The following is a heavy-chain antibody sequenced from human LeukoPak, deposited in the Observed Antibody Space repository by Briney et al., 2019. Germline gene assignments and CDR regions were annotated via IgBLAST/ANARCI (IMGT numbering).Heavy chain of an antibody. J-gene: IGHJ6*03. CDR1: GDSVCSYN. CDR3: ANCVIVWDPRYYMGV. Sequence: PSQTLSLTCTISGDSVCSYNSTWMWQSPGPGLEWIGYAYHSGGTSYNPSLKSRVTISVNTSKNQFSLKLTSVTAADTAMYYGANCVIVWDPRYYMGVWGKGTTVTVSS. CDR2: AYHSGGT. V-gene: IGHV4-59*02. D-gene: IGHD1-26*01.